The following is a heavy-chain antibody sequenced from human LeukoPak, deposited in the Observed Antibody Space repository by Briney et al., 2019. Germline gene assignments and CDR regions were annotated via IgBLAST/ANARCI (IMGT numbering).Heavy chain of an antibody. CDR1: GGSVGSGDYY. J-gene: IGHJ3*01. Sequence: PSETLSLTCTVSGGSVGSGDYYWSWIRQPPGKGLEWIGYMYYTGSSNYNPSLKGRVTISIDTSKNQFSLKVSSVTAADTAVYYCARDQGGSSYRHAFDVWGQGTVVTVSS. V-gene: IGHV4-61*08. CDR2: MYYTGSS. CDR3: ARDQGGSSYRHAFDV. D-gene: IGHD1-26*01.